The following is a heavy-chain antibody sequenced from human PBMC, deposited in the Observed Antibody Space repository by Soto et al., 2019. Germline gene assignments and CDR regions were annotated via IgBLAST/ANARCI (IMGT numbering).Heavy chain of an antibody. V-gene: IGHV3-66*01. Sequence: EVQLVESGGGLVQPGGSLRLSCAASGLTVSSNYMSWVRQAPGKGLEWVSVIYSGGNTYYADSVKGRFTISRDNSKNTPYLQMNSLRVEDTAMYYCARDALAPRDAFDIWGQGTMVTVSS. CDR2: IYSGGNT. J-gene: IGHJ3*02. CDR3: ARDALAPRDAFDI. CDR1: GLTVSSNY.